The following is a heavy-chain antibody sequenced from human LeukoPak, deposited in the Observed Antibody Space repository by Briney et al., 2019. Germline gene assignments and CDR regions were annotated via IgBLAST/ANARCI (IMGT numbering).Heavy chain of an antibody. J-gene: IGHJ4*02. V-gene: IGHV4-4*07. CDR2: IYTSGST. D-gene: IGHD3-9*01. CDR1: GNSFGDYY. Sequence: SETLSLTCTVSGNSFGDYYWSWIRQPAGKGQEWIGRIYTSGSTNYNPSLKSRVTISVDTSKNQFSLKLSSVTAADTAVYYCARGVVKYYDILTGLLRYYFDYWGQGTLVTVSS. CDR3: ARGVVKYYDILTGLLRYYFDY.